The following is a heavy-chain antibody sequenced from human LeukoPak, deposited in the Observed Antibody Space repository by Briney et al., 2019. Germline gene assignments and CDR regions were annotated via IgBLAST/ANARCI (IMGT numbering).Heavy chain of an antibody. J-gene: IGHJ4*02. CDR3: ARDQYDTWSRRGNFDS. Sequence: ASVKVSCKVSGYTLTELSMHWVRQAPGKGLEWMGGLDPEDGETIYAQKFQGRVTMTEDTSTDTAYMELSSLRSEDTAVYYCARDQYDTWSRRGNFDSWGQGTLVIVSS. D-gene: IGHD3-3*01. CDR1: GYTLTELS. CDR2: LDPEDGET. V-gene: IGHV1-24*01.